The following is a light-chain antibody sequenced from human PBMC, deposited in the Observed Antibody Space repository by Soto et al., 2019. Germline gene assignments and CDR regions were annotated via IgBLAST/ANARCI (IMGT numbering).Light chain of an antibody. J-gene: IGLJ7*01. Sequence: QSALTQPRSVSGSPGQSVTISCTGTSSDVGGYNYVSWYQHHPGKAPKLIIYDVSKRPSGVPDRFSGSKSGNTASLTISGLQAEDGADYYCFSYAGSYTWVFGGGTQLTVL. V-gene: IGLV2-11*01. CDR1: SSDVGGYNY. CDR2: DVS. CDR3: FSYAGSYTWV.